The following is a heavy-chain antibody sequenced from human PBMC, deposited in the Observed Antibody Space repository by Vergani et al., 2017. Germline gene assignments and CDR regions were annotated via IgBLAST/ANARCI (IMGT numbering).Heavy chain of an antibody. V-gene: IGHV4-30-2*01. CDR1: GDSITNGGFS. D-gene: IGHD3-16*02. J-gene: IGHJ6*03. CDR2: IFPSGNS. CDR3: ARASLRALVGYYYYMDV. Sequence: QLQLQESGSGLVKPSQTLSLTCAVSGDSITNGGFSWNWIRQPPGKCPEWIGYIFPSGNSDYNPSLKNRVSISQDKSKNQFSLWVNSVTDADTSVYFCARASLRALVGYYYYMDVWGKGKTVVVSS.